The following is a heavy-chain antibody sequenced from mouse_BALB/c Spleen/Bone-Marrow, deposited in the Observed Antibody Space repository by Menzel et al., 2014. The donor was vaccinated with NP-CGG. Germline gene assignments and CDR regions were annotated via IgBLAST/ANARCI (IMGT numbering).Heavy chain of an antibody. CDR2: IWAGGST. Sequence: VMLVESGPGLVAPSQSLSITCTVSGFSLTSYGVHWVRQPPGKGLEWLGVIWAGGSTNYNSALMSRLSISKDNSKSQVFLKMNSLQTDDTAMYYCARDPYYGSSEDAMDYWGRGTSVTVSS. CDR3: ARDPYYGSSEDAMDY. J-gene: IGHJ4*01. D-gene: IGHD1-1*01. V-gene: IGHV2-9*02. CDR1: GFSLTSYG.